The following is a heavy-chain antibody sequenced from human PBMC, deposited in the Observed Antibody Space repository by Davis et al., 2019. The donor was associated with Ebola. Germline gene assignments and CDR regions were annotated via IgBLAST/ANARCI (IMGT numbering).Heavy chain of an antibody. Sequence: GESLKISCAASGFTFGDYAMHWVRQAPGKGLEWVPLISWDGRSTAYADSVRGRFSISRDNSRKFLYLQMNGLRAEDTALYYCTAYDSTFRNYWGQGTLVTVSS. V-gene: IGHV3-43D*03. CDR3: TAYDSTFRNY. CDR1: GFTFGDYA. D-gene: IGHD3-22*01. J-gene: IGHJ4*02. CDR2: ISWDGRST.